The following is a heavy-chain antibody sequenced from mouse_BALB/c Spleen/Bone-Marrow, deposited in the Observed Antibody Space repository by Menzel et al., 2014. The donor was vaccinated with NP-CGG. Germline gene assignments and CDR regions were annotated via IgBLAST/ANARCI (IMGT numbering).Heavy chain of an antibody. V-gene: IGHV7-3*02. CDR1: GFTFTDYY. CDR3: ARDGYDDY. D-gene: IGHD2-2*01. CDR2: IRNKANGYTT. J-gene: IGHJ2*01. Sequence: EVQGVESGGGLVQPGGSLRLSCATSGFTFTDYYMSWVRQPPGKALEWLGFIRNKANGYTTEYSASVKVRFTISRDNSQSILYLQMNAQRAEDYSTYYCARDGYDDYWGQGTTLTVSS.